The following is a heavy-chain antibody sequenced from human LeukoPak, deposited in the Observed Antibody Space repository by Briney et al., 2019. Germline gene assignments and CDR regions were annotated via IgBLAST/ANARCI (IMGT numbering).Heavy chain of an antibody. J-gene: IGHJ6*03. CDR2: IYYSGST. CDR1: GVTISSYY. D-gene: IGHD3-22*01. CDR3: ARHGPDYYDSSGLGGRYYYYMDV. Sequence: SETLSLTCTVSGVTISSYYWSWIRQPPGKGLEWIGYIYYSGSTNYNPSLKSRVTISVDTSKNQFSLKLSSVTAADTAVYYCARHGPDYYDSSGLGGRYYYYMDVWGKGTTVTISS. V-gene: IGHV4-59*01.